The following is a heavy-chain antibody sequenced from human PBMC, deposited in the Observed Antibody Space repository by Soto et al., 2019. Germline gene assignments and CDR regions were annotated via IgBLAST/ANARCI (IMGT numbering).Heavy chain of an antibody. V-gene: IGHV3-53*01. D-gene: IGHD5-12*01. CDR3: VRVLYDSGVVDF. CDR2: IQTGGAT. CDR1: GFTVSRYD. J-gene: IGHJ4*02. Sequence: HLVESGGGLFQAGGSTRLSCLASGFTVSRYDMAWVRQAPGKGLEWASIIQTGGATYYTDSAQGRFTISRDNSRNTVYPQMGRLRVEEPGVYSCVRVLYDSGVVDFWGQGSPITVS.